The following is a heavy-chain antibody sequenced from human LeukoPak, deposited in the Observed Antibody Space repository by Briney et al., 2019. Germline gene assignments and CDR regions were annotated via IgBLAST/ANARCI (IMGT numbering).Heavy chain of an antibody. Sequence: SETLSLTCTVSGYSLSSGYYWGWIRQPPGKGLGGIGSIYHSGSTYYNPSLKSRVTISVDTSKNQFSLKLSSVTAADTAVYYCARDGDGETHPLYYYYGMDVWGQGTTVTVSS. D-gene: IGHD3-10*01. CDR2: IYHSGST. CDR1: GYSLSSGYY. J-gene: IGHJ6*02. CDR3: ARDGDGETHPLYYYYGMDV. V-gene: IGHV4-38-2*02.